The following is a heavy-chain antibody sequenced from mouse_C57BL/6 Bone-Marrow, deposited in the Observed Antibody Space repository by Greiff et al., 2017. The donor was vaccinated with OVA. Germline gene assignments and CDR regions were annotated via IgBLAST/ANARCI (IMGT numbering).Heavy chain of an antibody. CDR2: ISSGGSYT. CDR3: ARHGDYGSFFAY. CDR1: GFTFSSCG. D-gene: IGHD1-1*01. Sequence: EVHLVESGGDLVKPGGSLTLSCAASGFTFSSCGMSWVRRTPDKKLEWVATISSGGSYTYYPASVKGRFTISRDNAKNTLYLQMSSLKAEDTAMYSCARHGDYGSFFAYWGQGTTPTVTS. V-gene: IGHV5-6*01. J-gene: IGHJ2*01.